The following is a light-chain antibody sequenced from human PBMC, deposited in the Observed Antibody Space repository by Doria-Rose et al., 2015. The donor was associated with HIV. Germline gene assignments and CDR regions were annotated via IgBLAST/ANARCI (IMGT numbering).Light chain of an antibody. J-gene: IGKJ1*01. CDR3: HQYGTSWT. CDR1: QSFRSTY. Sequence: EIVLTQSPGTLSLSPGERATLSCRASQSFRSTYLAWYQQKPGQAPSLLIYDGYTRATGIPDRFSASGSGTDFTLTINRLEPEDFALYYCHQYGTSWTFGQGTKVEI. V-gene: IGKV3-20*01. CDR2: DGY.